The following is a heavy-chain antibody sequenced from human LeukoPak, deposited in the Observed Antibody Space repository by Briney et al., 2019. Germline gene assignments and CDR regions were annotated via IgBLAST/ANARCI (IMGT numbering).Heavy chain of an antibody. CDR1: GGSISSYY. CDR3: ARGPTYDILTGALDY. D-gene: IGHD3-9*01. V-gene: IGHV4-59*01. CDR2: IYYSGST. J-gene: IGHJ4*02. Sequence: SETLSLTCTASGGSISSYYRSWIRQPPGQGLEWIGYIYYSGSTNYNPSLKSRVTISVDTSKNQFSLKLSSGTAADTAVYYCARGPTYDILTGALDYWGQGTLVTVSS.